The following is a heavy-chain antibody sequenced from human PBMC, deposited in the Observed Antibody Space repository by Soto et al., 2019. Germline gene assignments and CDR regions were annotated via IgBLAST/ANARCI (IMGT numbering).Heavy chain of an antibody. D-gene: IGHD3-22*01. J-gene: IGHJ4*02. Sequence: QLQLQESGPGLVKPSETLSLTCTVSGGSISSSSYYWGWIRQPPGKGLEWIGSIYYSGSTYYNPSLKSRVTLSVDTSKNQFSLKLSSVTAADTAVYYCARQLAYYDSSGSNQRFDYWGQGTLVTVSS. CDR3: ARQLAYYDSSGSNQRFDY. CDR2: IYYSGST. CDR1: GGSISSSSYY. V-gene: IGHV4-39*01.